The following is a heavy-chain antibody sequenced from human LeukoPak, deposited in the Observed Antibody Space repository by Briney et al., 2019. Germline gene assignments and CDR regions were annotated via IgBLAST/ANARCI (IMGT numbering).Heavy chain of an antibody. CDR1: GFTFSNYN. V-gene: IGHV3-48*02. J-gene: IGHJ4*02. D-gene: IGHD5-24*01. CDR3: ARGGMATITANY. Sequence: GGSLRLSCAPSGFTFSNYNMNWVRQAPGKGLEWISYISSTGRTMYCTDSVKGRFTISRDNAKNSLYLQMNSLRDEDTAVYYCARGGMATITANYWGQGTLVTVSS. CDR2: ISSTGRTM.